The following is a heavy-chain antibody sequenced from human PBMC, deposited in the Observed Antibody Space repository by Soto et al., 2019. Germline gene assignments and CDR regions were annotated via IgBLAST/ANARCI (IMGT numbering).Heavy chain of an antibody. Sequence: EVQLVESGGGLVQPGRSLRLSCAASGFTFDDYAMHWVRQAPGKGLEWVSGISWNSGSIGYADSVKGRFTISRDNAKNSLYLQMNSLRAEDTALYYCANDLLAGTWNYFDYWGQGTLVTVSS. CDR3: ANDLLAGTWNYFDY. CDR1: GFTFDDYA. D-gene: IGHD6-19*01. J-gene: IGHJ4*02. CDR2: ISWNSGSI. V-gene: IGHV3-9*01.